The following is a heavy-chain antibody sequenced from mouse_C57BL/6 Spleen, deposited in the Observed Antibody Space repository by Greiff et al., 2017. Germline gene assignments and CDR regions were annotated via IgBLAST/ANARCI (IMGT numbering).Heavy chain of an antibody. V-gene: IGHV1-47*01. CDR1: GYTFTTYP. CDR2: FHPYNDDT. D-gene: IGHD1-1*01. J-gene: IGHJ4*01. Sequence: VKLQESGAELVKPGASVKMSCKASGYTFTTYPIEWMKQNHGKSLEWIGNFHPYNDDTKYNEKFKGKATLTVEKSSSTVYLELSRLTSDDSAVYYCARNNYYGSRGGAMDYWGQGTSVTVSS. CDR3: ARNNYYGSRGGAMDY.